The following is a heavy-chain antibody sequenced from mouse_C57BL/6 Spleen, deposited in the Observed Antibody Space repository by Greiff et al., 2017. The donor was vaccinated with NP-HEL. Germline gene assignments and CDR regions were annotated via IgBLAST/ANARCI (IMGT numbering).Heavy chain of an antibody. CDR3: ARAYYGSSYAMDY. CDR1: GYTFTSYW. CDR2: IDPSDSYT. J-gene: IGHJ4*01. V-gene: IGHV1-59*01. D-gene: IGHD1-1*01. Sequence: VKLQQPGAELVRPGTSVKLSCKASGYTFTSYWMHWVKQRPGQGLEWIGVIDPSDSYTNYNQKFKGKATLTVDTSSSTAYMQLSSLTSEDSAVYYCARAYYGSSYAMDYWGQGTSVTVSS.